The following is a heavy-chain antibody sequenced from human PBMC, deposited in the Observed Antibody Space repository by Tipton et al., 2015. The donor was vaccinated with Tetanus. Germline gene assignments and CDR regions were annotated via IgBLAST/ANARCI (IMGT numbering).Heavy chain of an antibody. D-gene: IGHD2-21*01. Sequence: SLRLSCAGSGFNFRDFGMNWVRQAPGKGLEWVSYISYSSTSIYYADSVKGRFVVSRDNAKNSLYLQMNTLRDDDTAVYYCARRGEARANWFDSWGQGTLVTVSS. CDR3: ARRGEARANWFDS. J-gene: IGHJ5*01. CDR2: ISYSSTSI. CDR1: GFNFRDFG. V-gene: IGHV3-48*02.